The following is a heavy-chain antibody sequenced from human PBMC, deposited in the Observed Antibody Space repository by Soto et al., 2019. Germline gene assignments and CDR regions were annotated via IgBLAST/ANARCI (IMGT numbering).Heavy chain of an antibody. CDR1: GYAFTSYG. D-gene: IGHD6-13*01. J-gene: IGHJ4*02. CDR3: VRDERHSCRGSNSFYFEY. CDR2: INTYNSDT. Sequence: QVHLVQSGAEVKKPGASVKVSCKASGYAFTSYGMSWVRQAPGQGLEWMGWINTYNSDTNSAPRLQGRITMTTHTSTSTAYMELRRLTSDHTAVYYCVRDERHSCRGSNSFYFEYWGQGALVSVSS. V-gene: IGHV1-18*04.